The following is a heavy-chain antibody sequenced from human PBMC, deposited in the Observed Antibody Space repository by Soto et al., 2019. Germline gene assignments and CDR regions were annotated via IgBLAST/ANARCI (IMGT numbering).Heavy chain of an antibody. CDR3: ARDLSSPSMGLGGEYYYYGMDV. CDR1: GGSISISSYY. CDR2: IYYSGST. V-gene: IGHV4-39*07. Sequence: PSETLSLTCTVSGGSISISSYYWVLIRQPPGKGLEWIASIYYSGSTNYNPSLKSRVTISVDTSKNQFSLKLSSVTAADTAVYYCARDLSSPSMGLGGEYYYYGMDVWGQGTTVTVSS. D-gene: IGHD3-10*01. J-gene: IGHJ6*02.